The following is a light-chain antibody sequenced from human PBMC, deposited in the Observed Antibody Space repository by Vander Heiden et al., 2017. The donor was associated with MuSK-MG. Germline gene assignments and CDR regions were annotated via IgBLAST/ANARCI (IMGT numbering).Light chain of an antibody. CDR2: EVS. CDR3: SSYTSSSTLV. V-gene: IGLV2-18*02. CDR1: RSDVGSYNR. J-gene: IGLJ2*01. Sequence: SALTQPPSVSGSPGQSVTISCTGTRSDVGSYNRVSWYQQPPGTAPKLMIYEVSNRPSGVPDRFSGSKSGNTASLTISGLQAEDEADYYCSSYTSSSTLVFGGGTKLTVL.